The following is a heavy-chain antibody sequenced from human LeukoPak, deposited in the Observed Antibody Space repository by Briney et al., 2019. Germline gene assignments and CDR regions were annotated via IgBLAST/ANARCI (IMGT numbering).Heavy chain of an antibody. J-gene: IGHJ4*02. V-gene: IGHV4-34*01. CDR1: GGSMSEYY. CDR3: ARGQGYYFDY. CDR2: INHSGST. Sequence: SETLSLTCTVSGGSMSEYYWSWIRQPPGKGLEWIGEINHSGSTNYNPSLKSRVTISVDTSKNQFSLKLSSVTAADTAVYYCARGQGYYFDYWGQGTLVTVSS.